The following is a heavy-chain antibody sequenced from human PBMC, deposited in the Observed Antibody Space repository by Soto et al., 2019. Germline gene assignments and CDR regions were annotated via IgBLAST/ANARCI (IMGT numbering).Heavy chain of an antibody. Sequence: ASVKVSCKASGYTFTSYGISWVRQAPGQGLEWMGWISAYNGNTNYAQKLQGRVTMTTDTSTSTAYMELRSLRSDDTAVYYCARDVNYYDSSGPLPYMDVWGQGTTVTVSS. CDR3: ARDVNYYDSSGPLPYMDV. V-gene: IGHV1-18*01. CDR2: ISAYNGNT. D-gene: IGHD3-22*01. CDR1: GYTFTSYG. J-gene: IGHJ6*02.